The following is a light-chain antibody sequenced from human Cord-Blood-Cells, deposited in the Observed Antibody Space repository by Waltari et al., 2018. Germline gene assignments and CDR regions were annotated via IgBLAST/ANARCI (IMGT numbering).Light chain of an antibody. Sequence: IQLTQSPSSLSASVGDRVTITCRASQGISSYLAGYQQKPGKAPKLLIYAASTLQSGVPSRFSGSGSGTDFTLTNSSLQPEAFATYCCQQLNSYPFTFGPGTKGEIQ. CDR2: AAS. V-gene: IGKV1-9*01. CDR1: QGISSY. CDR3: QQLNSYPFT. J-gene: IGKJ3*01.